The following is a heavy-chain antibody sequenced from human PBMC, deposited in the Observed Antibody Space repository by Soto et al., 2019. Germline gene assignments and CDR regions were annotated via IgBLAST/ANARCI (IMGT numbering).Heavy chain of an antibody. D-gene: IGHD3-9*01. J-gene: IGHJ5*02. CDR2: INPNSGGT. CDR3: ARDHGGRYFDWSPPKHNWFDP. V-gene: IGHV1-2*04. CDR1: GYTFTGYY. Sequence: GASVKVSCKASGYTFTGYYMHWVRQAPGQGLEWMGWINPNSGGTNYAQKFQGWVTMTRDTSISTANMELSRLRSDDTAVYYCARDHGGRYFDWSPPKHNWFDPWGQGTLVTVSS.